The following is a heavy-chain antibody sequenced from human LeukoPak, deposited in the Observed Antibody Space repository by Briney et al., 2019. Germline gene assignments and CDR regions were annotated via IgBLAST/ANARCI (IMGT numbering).Heavy chain of an antibody. V-gene: IGHV3-23*01. CDR2: IDVSGGST. J-gene: IGHJ4*02. CDR3: AKDQTPYY. CDR1: GFTFSSYF. D-gene: IGHD4-23*01. Sequence: GGSLRLSCAASGFTFSSYFMSWVRQAPGKGLEWVSTIDVSGGSTYYADSVKGRFTISRDNSKNTLYLQMNSLRADDTAVYYCAKDQTPYYWGQGTLVTVSS.